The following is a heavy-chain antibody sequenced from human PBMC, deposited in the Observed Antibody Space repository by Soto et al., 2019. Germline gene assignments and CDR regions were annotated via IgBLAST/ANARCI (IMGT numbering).Heavy chain of an antibody. CDR3: ARGDEFRLENHFDY. V-gene: IGHV4-34*01. D-gene: IGHD1-1*01. Sequence: QVQLQQWGAGLLKPSETLSLTCAVYGGSFSGYYWSWIRQPPGKGLEWIGEINHSGSTNYNPSLKSRVTISVDTSKNQFSLKLSSVTAADTAVYYCARGDEFRLENHFDYWGQGTLVTVSS. J-gene: IGHJ4*02. CDR2: INHSGST. CDR1: GGSFSGYY.